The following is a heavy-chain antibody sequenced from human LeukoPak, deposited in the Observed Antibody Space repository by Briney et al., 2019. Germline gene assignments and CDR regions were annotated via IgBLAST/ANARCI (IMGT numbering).Heavy chain of an antibody. CDR2: TYYRSKWYN. J-gene: IGHJ5*02. V-gene: IGHV6-1*01. Sequence: SQTLSLTCAISGDSVSSNTAVWNWIRQSPSRGLEWLGRTYYRSKWYNDYAESVKRRITINPDPSKNQVSLPLNSVAPEDTAVYYCARDHSSGWSNWFAPWGLGTLVIVSS. D-gene: IGHD6-19*01. CDR3: ARDHSSGWSNWFAP. CDR1: GDSVSSNTAV.